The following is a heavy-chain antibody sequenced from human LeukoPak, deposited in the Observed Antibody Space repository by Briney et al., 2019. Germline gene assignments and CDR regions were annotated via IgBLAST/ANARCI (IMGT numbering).Heavy chain of an antibody. D-gene: IGHD5-24*01. V-gene: IGHV3-30*18. J-gene: IGHJ4*02. Sequence: GGSLRLSCAASGFTFSNFGMHWVRQAPGKGLEWVAVISHDGKNEYYTDSVKGRFTISRDNAKNTLYLQMNSLIAEDTAVYYCAKQMAVDYFDYWGQGTLVTVSS. CDR1: GFTFSNFG. CDR3: AKQMAVDYFDY. CDR2: ISHDGKNE.